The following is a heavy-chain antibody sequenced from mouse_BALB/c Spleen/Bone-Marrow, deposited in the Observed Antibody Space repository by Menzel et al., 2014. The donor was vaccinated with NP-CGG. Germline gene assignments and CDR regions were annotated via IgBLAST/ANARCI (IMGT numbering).Heavy chain of an antibody. Sequence: VQRVESGPGLVQPSQSLSITCTVSGFSLTSYGVHWVRQSPGKGLEWLGVIWSGGSTDYNAAFISRLSISKDSSKSQVFFKMSSLQANDTAIYYCARNSRGYGNSFAYWGQGTLVTVSA. CDR2: IWSGGST. CDR3: ARNSRGYGNSFAY. J-gene: IGHJ3*01. V-gene: IGHV2-2*02. CDR1: GFSLTSYG. D-gene: IGHD2-10*02.